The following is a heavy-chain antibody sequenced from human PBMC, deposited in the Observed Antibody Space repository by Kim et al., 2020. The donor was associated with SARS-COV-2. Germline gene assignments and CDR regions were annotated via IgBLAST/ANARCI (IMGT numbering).Heavy chain of an antibody. D-gene: IGHD6-13*01. J-gene: IGHJ4*02. CDR3: ARHSGPYGSSWLDY. V-gene: IGHV4-39*01. Sequence: TPSHRNRVTISEDPSKNQFSLKLSSVTAADTAVYYCARHSGPYGSSWLDYWGQGTLVTVSS.